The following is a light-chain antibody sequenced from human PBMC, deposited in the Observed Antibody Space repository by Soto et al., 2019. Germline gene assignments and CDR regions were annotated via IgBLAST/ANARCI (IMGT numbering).Light chain of an antibody. Sequence: EIVLTQSPATLSLSPGERATFACRSSQSVRNTDLAWYQQKVGQSPRLLIYGASRRATGIPDRFSGSGSGTDFILTISILEPEDFAMYYCQQYGSSPRFTFGPGTKVDIK. V-gene: IGKV3-20*01. CDR2: GAS. J-gene: IGKJ3*01. CDR3: QQYGSSPRFT. CDR1: QSVRNTD.